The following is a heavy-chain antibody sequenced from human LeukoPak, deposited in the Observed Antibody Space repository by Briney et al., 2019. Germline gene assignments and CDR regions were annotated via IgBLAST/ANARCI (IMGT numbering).Heavy chain of an antibody. Sequence: SETLSLTCTVSGGSISSGDYYWSWIRQPPGKGLEWIGYIYHSGSTYYNPSLKSRVTISVDRSKNQFSLKLSSVTAADTAVYYCAREAVGELRVFDYWGQGTLVTVSS. J-gene: IGHJ4*02. V-gene: IGHV4-30-4*01. CDR3: AREAVGELRVFDY. CDR2: IYHSGST. D-gene: IGHD1-26*01. CDR1: GGSISSGDYY.